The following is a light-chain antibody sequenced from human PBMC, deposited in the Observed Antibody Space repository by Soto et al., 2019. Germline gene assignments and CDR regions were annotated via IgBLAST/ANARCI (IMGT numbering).Light chain of an antibody. V-gene: IGKV1-5*01. CDR3: QQYSTYSRT. CDR1: QSISSW. Sequence: DIQMTQSPSTLSASVGDRVTITCRASQSISSWLAWYQQKPGKAPKLLIYDASNLESGVPSRFSGSGSGTEFTLTISGLQRDDFATYYCQQYSTYSRTFGQGTKVDIK. CDR2: DAS. J-gene: IGKJ1*01.